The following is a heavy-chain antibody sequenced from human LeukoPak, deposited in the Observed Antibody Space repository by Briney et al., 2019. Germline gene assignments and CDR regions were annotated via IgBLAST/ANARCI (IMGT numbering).Heavy chain of an antibody. Sequence: LGESLKISCKGSGYSFTSYWIGWVRQMPGKGLEWMGIIYPGDSDTRYSPSFQGQVTISADKSISTAYLQWSSLKASDTAMYYCARRVDSRSKEYYYYYMDVWGKGTTVTVSS. CDR1: GYSFTSYW. J-gene: IGHJ6*03. D-gene: IGHD5/OR15-5a*01. V-gene: IGHV5-51*01. CDR3: ARRVDSRSKEYYYYYMDV. CDR2: IYPGDSDT.